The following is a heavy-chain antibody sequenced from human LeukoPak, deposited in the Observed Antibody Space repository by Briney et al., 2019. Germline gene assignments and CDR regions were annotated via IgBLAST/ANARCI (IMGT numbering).Heavy chain of an antibody. Sequence: SETLSLTCAVYGGSLSGYYWSWIRQPPGKGLEWIGEINHSGSTNYNPSLKSRVTISVDTSKNQFSLKLSSVTAADTAVYYCARVIREVGADNWFDPWGQGTLVTVSS. V-gene: IGHV4-34*01. CDR1: GGSLSGYY. CDR2: INHSGST. CDR3: ARVIREVGADNWFDP. D-gene: IGHD1-26*01. J-gene: IGHJ5*02.